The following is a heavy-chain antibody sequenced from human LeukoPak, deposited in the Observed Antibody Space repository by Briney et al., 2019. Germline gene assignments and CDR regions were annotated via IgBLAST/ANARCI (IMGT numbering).Heavy chain of an antibody. J-gene: IGHJ5*02. V-gene: IGHV3-23*01. CDR2: IRGGADDT. Sequence: GGSLRLSCAASGFTFRSYSMAWVRLAPGKGLEWVSVIRGGADDTSYADSVKGRFTISRDNSKNTLFLQTDGLRVEDTAVYYCATSGFSGYDHPSWGQGTLVTVSS. CDR1: GFTFRSYS. D-gene: IGHD5-12*01. CDR3: ATSGFSGYDHPS.